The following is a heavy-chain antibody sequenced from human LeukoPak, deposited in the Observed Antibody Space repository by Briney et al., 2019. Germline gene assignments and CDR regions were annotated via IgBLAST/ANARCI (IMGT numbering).Heavy chain of an antibody. CDR1: GFTFSSYA. V-gene: IGHV3-23*01. Sequence: GGSLRLSCAASGFTFSSYAMNWVRQAPGKGLEWVSTISNSGESTYYADSVKGRFTISRDNSKNTLFLQMNSLRAEDTAVYYCAKAAAGTFGWFDPWGQGTLVTVSS. D-gene: IGHD6-13*01. CDR3: AKAAAGTFGWFDP. J-gene: IGHJ5*02. CDR2: ISNSGEST.